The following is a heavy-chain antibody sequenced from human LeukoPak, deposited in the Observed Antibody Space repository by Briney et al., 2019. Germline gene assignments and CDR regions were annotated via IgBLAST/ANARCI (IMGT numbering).Heavy chain of an antibody. CDR2: IYTGGST. J-gene: IGHJ6*03. CDR1: GFTVSSNY. V-gene: IGHV3-53*01. Sequence: GGSLRLSCAASGFTVSSNYMSWVRQAPGKGLEWVSVIYTGGSTYYADSVKGRFTISRDNSKNTLYLQMSSLRAEDTAVYYCASAKNYYYYMDVWGKGTTVTVSS. CDR3: ASAKNYYYYMDV.